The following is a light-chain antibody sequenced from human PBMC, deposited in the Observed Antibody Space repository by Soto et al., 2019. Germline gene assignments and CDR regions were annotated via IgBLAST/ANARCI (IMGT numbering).Light chain of an antibody. CDR3: XXXXXLPLT. CDR2: DSS. CDR1: QDISNY. Sequence: DIQMTQSPSSLSASVGDRVTITCQASQDISNYLSWYQQRPGKAPKLLIYDSSNLETGVPSRFSGGGSGTHFTXXIXXXXPXXXXXXXXXXXXXLPLTFGGGTKVDIK. J-gene: IGKJ4*01. V-gene: IGKV1-33*01.